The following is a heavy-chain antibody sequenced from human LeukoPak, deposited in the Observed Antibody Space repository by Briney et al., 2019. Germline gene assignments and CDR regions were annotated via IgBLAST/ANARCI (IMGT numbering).Heavy chain of an antibody. J-gene: IGHJ3*02. CDR1: AGSIMSYY. Sequence: SETLSLTCTVDAGSIMSYYCSWIRQPPGKGLEWIGYIYYSGSTNYNPSLKSRVTISVDTSKNQFSLNLSSVTAANTAVYYCARELAVAGSSAFDTWGQGTMVTVSS. CDR3: ARELAVAGSSAFDT. CDR2: IYYSGST. D-gene: IGHD6-19*01. V-gene: IGHV4-59*01.